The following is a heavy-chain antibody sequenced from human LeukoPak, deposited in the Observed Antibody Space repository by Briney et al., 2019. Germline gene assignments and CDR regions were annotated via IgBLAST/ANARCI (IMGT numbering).Heavy chain of an antibody. V-gene: IGHV4-59*12. CDR2: IYYSGST. CDR1: GGSISSYY. D-gene: IGHD3-10*01. CDR3: ARLGPKHYYGSGSYYYSPP. J-gene: IGHJ5*02. Sequence: SETLSLTCTVSGGSISSYYWSWIRQPPGKGLEWIGYIYYSGSTNYNPSLKSRVTISVDTSKNQFSLKLSSVTAADTAVYYCARLGPKHYYGSGSYYYSPPWGQGTLVTVSS.